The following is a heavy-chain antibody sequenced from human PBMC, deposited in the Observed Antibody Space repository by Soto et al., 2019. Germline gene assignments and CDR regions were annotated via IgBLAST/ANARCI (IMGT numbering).Heavy chain of an antibody. Sequence: GGSLRLSCAASGFTFSSYGRHWVRQAPGKGLEWVAVIWYDGSNKYYADSVKGRFTISRDNSKNTLYLQMNSLRAEDTAVYYCASYSSSWYNLLHYYYYGMDVWGQGTTVTVSS. J-gene: IGHJ6*02. CDR1: GFTFSSYG. V-gene: IGHV3-33*01. D-gene: IGHD6-13*01. CDR3: ASYSSSWYNLLHYYYYGMDV. CDR2: IWYDGSNK.